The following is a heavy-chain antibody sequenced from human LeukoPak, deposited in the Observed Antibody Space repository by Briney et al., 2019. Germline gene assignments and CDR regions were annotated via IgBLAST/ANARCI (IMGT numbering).Heavy chain of an antibody. CDR2: IIPIFGTA. CDR1: GGTISSYA. CDR3: ARDRRYYYDSSGYPIRGAFDI. D-gene: IGHD3-22*01. J-gene: IGHJ3*02. V-gene: IGHV1-69*06. Sequence: SVKVSCKASGGTISSYAISWVRQAPGQGLEWMGGIIPIFGTANYAQKFQGRVTITADKSTSTAYMELSSLRSEDTAVYYCARDRRYYYDSSGYPIRGAFDIWGQGTMVTVSS.